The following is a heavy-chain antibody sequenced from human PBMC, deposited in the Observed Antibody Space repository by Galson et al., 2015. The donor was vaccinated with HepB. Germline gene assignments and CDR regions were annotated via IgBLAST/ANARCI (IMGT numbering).Heavy chain of an antibody. D-gene: IGHD4-17*01. CDR1: GFTFSSNA. J-gene: IGHJ4*02. CDR3: AKAPPHDYGESY. CDR2: ISGSGGGT. Sequence: SLRLSCAASGFTFSSNAMTWVRQAPGKGLEWVSGISGSGGGTYYADSVKGRFTISRDNSKNTLYLQMNSLRAEDTAVYYCAKAPPHDYGESYWGQGTLVTVSS. V-gene: IGHV3-23*01.